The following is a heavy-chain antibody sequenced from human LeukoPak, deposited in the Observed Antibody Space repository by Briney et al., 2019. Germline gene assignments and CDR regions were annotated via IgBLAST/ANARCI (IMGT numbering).Heavy chain of an antibody. V-gene: IGHV3-48*01. CDR2: ISSSRSTI. CDR1: GFTFSNYT. Sequence: SGGSLRLSCAASGFTFSNYTLNWVRQAPGKGLEWVSYISSSRSTIYYADSVKGRFTISRDNAKKSLYLQMNSLRAEDTAVYYCAREEYSSSAYYYYMDVWGKGTTVTVSS. J-gene: IGHJ6*03. D-gene: IGHD6-6*01. CDR3: AREEYSSSAYYYYMDV.